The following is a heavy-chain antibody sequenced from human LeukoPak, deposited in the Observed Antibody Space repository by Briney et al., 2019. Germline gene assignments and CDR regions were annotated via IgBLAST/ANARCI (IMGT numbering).Heavy chain of an antibody. Sequence: PPETLSLTCNVSGDYITTTNYYWAWIRQPPGKGLEWIASVFYSGTTYYNPSLKSRVIISMDTSRKQISLRLSSVTATDTAIYYCARRSRLYRHETTGYHDSWGQGTLVTVSS. V-gene: IGHV4-39*01. D-gene: IGHD3-9*01. J-gene: IGHJ4*02. CDR2: VFYSGTT. CDR3: ARRSRLYRHETTGYHDS. CDR1: GDYITTTNYY.